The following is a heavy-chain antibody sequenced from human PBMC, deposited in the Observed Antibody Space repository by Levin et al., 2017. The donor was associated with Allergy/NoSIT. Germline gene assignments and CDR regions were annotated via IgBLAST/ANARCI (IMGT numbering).Heavy chain of an antibody. V-gene: IGHV6-1*01. CDR1: GDSVSSNSAA. Sequence: SQTLSLTCAISGDSVSSNSAALNWIRQSPSRGLEWLGRTYYRSKWYNDYAVSVQSRITINPDTSKNHFSLHLNSVTPDDTALYYCARGWELGTWGQGTLVTVSS. J-gene: IGHJ5*02. D-gene: IGHD7-27*01. CDR2: TYYRSKWYN. CDR3: ARGWELGT.